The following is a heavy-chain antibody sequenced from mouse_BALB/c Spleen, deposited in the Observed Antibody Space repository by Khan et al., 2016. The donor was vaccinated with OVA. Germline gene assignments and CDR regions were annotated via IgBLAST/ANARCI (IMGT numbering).Heavy chain of an antibody. Sequence: VQLQQSRPDLVKPGASVKISCKASGYSFTLYYMSWVKQSHGKSLEWIGRVNPNTDNINYNQEFKGKAILTVDKSSNTAYMELRSLTSEDSAVYFCARGYYFFASWGQGTLVTVSA. CDR1: GYSFTLYY. J-gene: IGHJ3*01. D-gene: IGHD1-1*01. CDR2: VNPNTDNI. CDR3: ARGYYFFAS. V-gene: IGHV1-26*01.